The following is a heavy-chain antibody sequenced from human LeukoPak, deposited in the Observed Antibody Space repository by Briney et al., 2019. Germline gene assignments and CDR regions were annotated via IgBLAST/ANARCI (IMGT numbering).Heavy chain of an antibody. Sequence: GRSLRLSCAASGFTFSDYGIHWVRQAPGKGLEWVAVIWYDGTNKYYGDSVKGRFTISRDNSKNTLYLQMNSLRAEDTAVYYCARDRGSYSTTADSWGQGTLVTVSS. CDR2: IWYDGTNK. CDR1: GFTFSDYG. J-gene: IGHJ5*01. D-gene: IGHD1-26*01. V-gene: IGHV3-33*01. CDR3: ARDRGSYSTTADS.